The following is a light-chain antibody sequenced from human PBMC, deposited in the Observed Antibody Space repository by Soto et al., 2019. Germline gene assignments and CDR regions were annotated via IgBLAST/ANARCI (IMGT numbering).Light chain of an antibody. Sequence: EIVLTQSPGTLSLSPGERANISCRASQRLSGSNVGWYQQRPGQAPSLLIYGASKRTTGVPDRFSGSGSGTDVTLTITRLEPEDFAVYYCHYYGRSPLPFGGGTKVEIK. CDR3: HYYGRSPLP. V-gene: IGKV3-20*01. CDR2: GAS. J-gene: IGKJ4*01. CDR1: QRLSGSN.